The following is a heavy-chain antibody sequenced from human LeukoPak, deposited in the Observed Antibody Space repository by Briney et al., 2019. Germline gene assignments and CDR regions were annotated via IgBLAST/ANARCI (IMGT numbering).Heavy chain of an antibody. Sequence: GSLRLSCAASGITFSSYWMSWVRQAPGKGLEGVANIKQDGSEKYYVDSVKGRFTISRDNAKNSLYLQMNSLRAEDTAEYYCARALYGDYGNWFDPWGQGTLVTVSS. CDR3: ARALYGDYGNWFDP. CDR2: IKQDGSEK. CDR1: GITFSSYW. V-gene: IGHV3-7*01. J-gene: IGHJ5*02. D-gene: IGHD4-17*01.